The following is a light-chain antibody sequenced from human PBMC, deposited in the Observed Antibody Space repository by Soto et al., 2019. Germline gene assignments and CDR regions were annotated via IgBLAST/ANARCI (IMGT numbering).Light chain of an antibody. V-gene: IGKV3-11*01. CDR3: QQRSDWPLT. CDR1: QNIYNY. J-gene: IGKJ4*01. Sequence: EIVLTQSPGTLSLSPGERATLSCRASQNIYNYLAWYQQKPGQAPRLLVFDASNRATGIPARFSGSGSGTDFTLTISSLEPEDFAVYYCQQRSDWPLTFGGGTKVEIK. CDR2: DAS.